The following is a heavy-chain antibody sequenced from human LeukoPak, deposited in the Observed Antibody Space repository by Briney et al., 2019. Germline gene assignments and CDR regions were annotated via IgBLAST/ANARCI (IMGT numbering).Heavy chain of an antibody. CDR1: GGTFSSYA. CDR3: ARDRCTNGVCYSHY. CDR2: IIPIFGTA. D-gene: IGHD2-8*01. Sequence: ASVKVSCKASGGTFSSYAISWVRQAPGQGLEWMGGIIPIFGTANYAQKFQGRVTITTDESTSTAYMELSSLRSEDTAVYYCARDRCTNGVCYSHYWGQGTLVTVSS. J-gene: IGHJ4*02. V-gene: IGHV1-69*05.